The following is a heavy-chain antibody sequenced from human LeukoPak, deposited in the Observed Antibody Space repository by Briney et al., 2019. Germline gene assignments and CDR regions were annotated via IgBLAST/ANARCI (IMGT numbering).Heavy chain of an antibody. V-gene: IGHV4-59*01. CDR1: GGPTGSYS. CDR2: FYYSGST. CDR3: ARDRSDGSGYYGYYFDY. D-gene: IGHD3-22*01. J-gene: IGHJ4*02. Sequence: SETLSLTCTVSGGPTGSYSGAGIGQPPGKGREGMGKFYYSGSTDYNPSLRSRVTISVDTSKNQFSLRLSSVTAADTAVYYCARDRSDGSGYYGYYFDYWGQGTLVSVSS.